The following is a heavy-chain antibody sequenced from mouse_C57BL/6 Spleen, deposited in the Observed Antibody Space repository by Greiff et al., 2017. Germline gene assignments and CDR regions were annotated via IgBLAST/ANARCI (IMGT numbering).Heavy chain of an antibody. V-gene: IGHV1-82*01. Sequence: VQLQESGPELVKPGASVKISCKASGYAFSSSWMNWVKQRPGKGLEWIGRIYPGDGDTNYNGKFKGKATLTADKSSSTAYMQLSSLTSEDSAVYFCAGYGSSYVFDYWGQGTTLTVSS. CDR3: AGYGSSYVFDY. D-gene: IGHD1-1*01. J-gene: IGHJ2*01. CDR1: GYAFSSSW. CDR2: IYPGDGDT.